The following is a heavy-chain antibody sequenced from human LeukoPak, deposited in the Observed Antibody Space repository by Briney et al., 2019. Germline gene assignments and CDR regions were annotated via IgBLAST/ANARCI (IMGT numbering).Heavy chain of an antibody. CDR2: VSGSGGST. CDR3: AKVGATQDF. D-gene: IGHD1-26*01. J-gene: IGHJ4*02. V-gene: IGHV3-23*01. Sequence: PGGSLRLSCAASGFTFSSYAMSWVRQTPGKGLQWFSAVSGSGGSTYYADSVKGRFTIPRDNSQNTLYLQMNSLRAEDTAVYYCAKVGATQDFWGQGTLVTVSS. CDR1: GFTFSSYA.